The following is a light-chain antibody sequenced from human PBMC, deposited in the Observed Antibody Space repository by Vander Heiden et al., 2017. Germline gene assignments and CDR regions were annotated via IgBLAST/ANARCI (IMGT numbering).Light chain of an antibody. CDR3: QQYGSSPLT. CDR1: QSVSSSY. J-gene: IGKJ4*01. CDR2: GAS. V-gene: IGKV3-20*01. Sequence: FVLTQSPGTLSLSPADTATLSCRASQSVSSSYLAWYQQKPGQAPRLLIYGASSRATGIPDRFSGSGSGTDFTLTISRLEPEDFAVYYCQQYGSSPLTFGGGTKVEIK.